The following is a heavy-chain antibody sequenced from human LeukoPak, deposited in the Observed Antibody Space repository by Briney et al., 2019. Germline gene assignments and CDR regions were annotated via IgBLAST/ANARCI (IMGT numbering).Heavy chain of an antibody. CDR1: GDSISTYY. CDR3: ARDLPSYYFGSGNMFDP. J-gene: IGHJ5*02. D-gene: IGHD3-10*01. V-gene: IGHV4-4*07. Sequence: SETLSLTCSVSGDSISTYYWSWIRQPAGKGLEWIGRIYTTERTNYNSFLKSRVTMSKDTSKNQVSLRLSSVTAADTAVYCCARDLPSYYFGSGNMFDPWGPGILVTVSS. CDR2: IYTTERT.